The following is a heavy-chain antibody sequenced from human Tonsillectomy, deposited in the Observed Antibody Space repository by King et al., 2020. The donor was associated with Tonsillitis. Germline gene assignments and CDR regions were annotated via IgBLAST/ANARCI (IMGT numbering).Heavy chain of an antibody. Sequence: VQLVESGGGVVQPGRSLRLSCAASGFTFSSYGMHWVRQAPGKGLEWVAVISYDGSNKYYADSVKGRFTISRDNSKNTLYLQMNSLRAEDTAVYYCAKDRPNSLEEWELASYYFDYWGQGTLVTVSS. CDR3: AKDRPNSLEEWELASYYFDY. D-gene: IGHD1-26*01. J-gene: IGHJ4*02. CDR2: ISYDGSNK. CDR1: GFTFSSYG. V-gene: IGHV3-30*18.